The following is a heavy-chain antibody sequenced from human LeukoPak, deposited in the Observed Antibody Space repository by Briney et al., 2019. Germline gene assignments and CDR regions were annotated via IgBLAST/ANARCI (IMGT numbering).Heavy chain of an antibody. CDR2: INHSGST. Sequence: SETLSLTCAVYGGSFSGYYWSWIRQPPGKGLEWIGEINHSGSTNYNPSPKSRVTISVDTSKNQFSLKLSSVTAADTAVYYCARGPTSPFGRLRYFDYWGQGTLVTVSS. J-gene: IGHJ4*02. V-gene: IGHV4-34*01. CDR3: ARGPTSPFGRLRYFDY. D-gene: IGHD2-2*01. CDR1: GGSFSGYY.